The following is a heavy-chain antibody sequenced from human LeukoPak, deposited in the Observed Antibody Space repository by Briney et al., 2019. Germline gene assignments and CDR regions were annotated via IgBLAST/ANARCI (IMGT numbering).Heavy chain of an antibody. J-gene: IGHJ3*02. V-gene: IGHV4-61*02. Sequence: KPSETLSLTCTVSGGSISSGSYYWSWIRQPAGKGLEWIGRIYTSGSTNYNPSLKSRVTISVDTSKNQFSLKLSSVTAADTAVYYCARDCGFSLAFDIWGQGTMVTVSS. CDR1: GGSISSGSYY. D-gene: IGHD3-9*01. CDR2: IYTSGST. CDR3: ARDCGFSLAFDI.